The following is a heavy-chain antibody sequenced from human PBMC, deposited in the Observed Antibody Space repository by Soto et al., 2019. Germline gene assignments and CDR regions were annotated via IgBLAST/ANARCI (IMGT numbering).Heavy chain of an antibody. Sequence: SETLSLTCAVSGGSISSSNWWSWVRQPPGKGLEWIGEIYHSGSTNYNPSLKSRVTISVDKSKNQFSLKLSSVTAADTAVYYCARSHSSGYYYYYMDVWGKGTTVTVSS. CDR3: ARSHSSGYYYYYMDV. CDR1: GGSISSSNW. J-gene: IGHJ6*03. CDR2: IYHSGST. D-gene: IGHD3-22*01. V-gene: IGHV4-4*02.